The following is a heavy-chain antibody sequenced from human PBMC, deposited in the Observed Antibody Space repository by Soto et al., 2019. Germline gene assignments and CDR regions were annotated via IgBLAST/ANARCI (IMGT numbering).Heavy chain of an antibody. CDR3: ARDHPANLFDP. CDR1: GYTFTSYG. V-gene: IGHV1-18*01. CDR2: ISAYNGNT. Sequence: ASVKVSCKASGYTFTSYGISWVRQAPGQGLEWMGWISAYNGNTNYAQKLQGRVTMTTDTSTSTAYMELSSLRSEDTAVYYCARDHPANLFDPWGQGTLVTVSS. J-gene: IGHJ5*02.